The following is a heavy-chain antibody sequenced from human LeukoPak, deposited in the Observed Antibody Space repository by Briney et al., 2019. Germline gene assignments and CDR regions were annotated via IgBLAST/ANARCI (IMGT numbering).Heavy chain of an antibody. CDR2: SSAGSSDT. D-gene: IGHD1-26*01. J-gene: IGHJ4*02. CDR1: GFIFASYG. CDR3: ARSAVQANTPFYFDF. V-gene: IGHV3-48*01. Sequence: GGSLRLSCSASGFIFASYGMNWVRQAPASGLQWVAYSSAGSSDTFYADSVKGRFTISRDDADNFLHLQMTSLSAEATAVYYCARSAVQANTPFYFDFWGEGALVTVSS.